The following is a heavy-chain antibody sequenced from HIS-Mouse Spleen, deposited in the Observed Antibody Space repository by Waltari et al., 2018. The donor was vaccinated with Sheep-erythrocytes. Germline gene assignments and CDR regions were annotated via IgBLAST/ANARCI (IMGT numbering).Heavy chain of an antibody. V-gene: IGHV1-8*01. CDR3: ARGGGGDGYSYGYWFDP. Sequence: DINWVRQATGQGLEWMGWMNPNSGNTGYAQKFQGRVTMTRNTSISTAYMELNSLRSEDTAVYYCARGGGGDGYSYGYWFDPWGQGTLVTVSS. J-gene: IGHJ5*02. CDR1: D. CDR2: MNPNSGNT. D-gene: IGHD5-18*01.